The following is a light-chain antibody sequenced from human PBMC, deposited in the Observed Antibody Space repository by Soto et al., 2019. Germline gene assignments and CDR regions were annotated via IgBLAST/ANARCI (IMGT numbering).Light chain of an antibody. J-gene: IGKJ1*01. Sequence: EIVMTQSPATLSSFPGDRVTLSCRASQSINTNLAWFQQKPGRAPRLLIFGASTRATDIPARFSGSGSGTEFTLTISTLQSEDFAVYYCQHYNDRPPWTFGQGTKVDIK. CDR2: GAS. CDR3: QHYNDRPPWT. V-gene: IGKV3-15*01. CDR1: QSINTN.